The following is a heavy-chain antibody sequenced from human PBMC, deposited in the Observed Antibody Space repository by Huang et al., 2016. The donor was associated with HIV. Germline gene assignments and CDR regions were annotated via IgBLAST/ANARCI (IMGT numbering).Heavy chain of an antibody. CDR2: SKSTKDGGTP. V-gene: IGHV3-15*02. D-gene: IGHD2-8*01. CDR3: STDLEGGVGSVLSDYFDY. CDR1: GLIFSEAW. J-gene: IGHJ4*02. Sequence: DVQLVESGGALVEPGGYVRLSCATSGLIFSEAWMKWVRQRPGKGLEWGGRSKSTKDGGTPDYPASLKGRCSISREDSKGTLYLQLDRLKTEDTAKYYCSTDLEGGVGSVLSDYFDYWGRGTLVTVSS.